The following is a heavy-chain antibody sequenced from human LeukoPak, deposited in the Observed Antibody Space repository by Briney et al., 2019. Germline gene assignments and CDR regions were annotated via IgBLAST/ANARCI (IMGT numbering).Heavy chain of an antibody. CDR1: GGSLSSYY. CDR2: IYYSGST. CDR3: ARDSAFLAFDY. Sequence: SETMSLTCTVSGGSLSSYYWSWIRQPPGKGLERIGYIYYSGSTNYNPSLKSRVTISVDTSKNQFSLKLSSVTAADTAVYYCARDSAFLAFDYWGQGTLVTVSS. V-gene: IGHV4-59*01. J-gene: IGHJ4*02. D-gene: IGHD2/OR15-2a*01.